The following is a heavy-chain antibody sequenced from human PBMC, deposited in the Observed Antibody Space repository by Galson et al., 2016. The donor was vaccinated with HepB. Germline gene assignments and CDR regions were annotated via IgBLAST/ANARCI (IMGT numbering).Heavy chain of an antibody. CDR3: AKRHEYCPPVGCSVDS. D-gene: IGHD2/OR15-2a*01. J-gene: IGHJ4*02. CDR1: GFTFSGYG. CDR2: DSMDGRRK. Sequence: LRLSCAASGFTFSGYGMHWVRQAPGKGLEWVAADSMDGRRKFYADSVKGRFTISRDNSNNILFLQMSSLRADDTAVYYCAKRHEYCPPVGCSVDSWGQGTLVSVSS. V-gene: IGHV3-30*18.